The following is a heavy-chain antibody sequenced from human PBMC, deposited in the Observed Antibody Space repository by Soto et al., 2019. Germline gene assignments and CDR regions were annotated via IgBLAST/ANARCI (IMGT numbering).Heavy chain of an antibody. V-gene: IGHV1-18*01. Sequence: QVNLVQSGAEVKKPGASVKVSCKASGYTFSNYALTWVRRAPGQGLEWMGWISAHSGDTNYAQKFQGRVTMTTDTSTSTAYLELRSLTSDFTAVYYCARAITIMSVAPDYWGQGALGTVSS. J-gene: IGHJ4*02. CDR1: GYTFSNYA. D-gene: IGHD3-9*01. CDR2: ISAHSGDT. CDR3: ARAITIMSVAPDY.